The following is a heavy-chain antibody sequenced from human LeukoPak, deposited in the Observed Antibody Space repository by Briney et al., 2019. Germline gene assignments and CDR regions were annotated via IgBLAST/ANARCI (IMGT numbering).Heavy chain of an antibody. V-gene: IGHV4-59*02. CDR2: TYHTGST. CDR3: ARDRGSTGYYFLDS. Sequence: SETLSLTCSVSGGPVTEYYWSWIRQPPGKGLEWIGYTYHTGSTNYSPSLKSRVTMSVDESRHQFSLKLVSVTAADTAVYYCARDRGSTGYYFLDSWGQGILVTVSS. CDR1: GGPVTEYY. J-gene: IGHJ4*02. D-gene: IGHD5-12*01.